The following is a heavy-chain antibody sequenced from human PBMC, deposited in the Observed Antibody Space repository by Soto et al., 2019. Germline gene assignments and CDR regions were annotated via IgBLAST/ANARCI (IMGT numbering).Heavy chain of an antibody. J-gene: IGHJ6*02. D-gene: IGHD6-19*01. Sequence: SETLSLTCTVSGGSVSSGSYYWSWIRQPPGKGLEWIGYIYYSGSTNYNPSLKSRVTISVDTSKNQFSLKLSSVTAADTAVYYCARGIEGWYQGRYYYGMDIWGQGTTVTVSS. CDR1: GGSVSSGSYY. CDR3: ARGIEGWYQGRYYYGMDI. CDR2: IYYSGST. V-gene: IGHV4-61*01.